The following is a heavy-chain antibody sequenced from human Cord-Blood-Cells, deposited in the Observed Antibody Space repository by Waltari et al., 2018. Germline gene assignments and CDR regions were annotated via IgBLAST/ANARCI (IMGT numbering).Heavy chain of an antibody. CDR2: INHSGST. J-gene: IGHJ6*02. V-gene: IGHV4-34*01. Sequence: QVQLQQWGAGLLKPSETLSLTCAVYGGSFSGYYWSWIRQPPGKGLEWIGEINHSGSTNYNPSLKGRVTRSVDTSKNQCSRKRSSVTAAETAVYYCARDALGDHYGMDVWGQGTTVTVSS. CDR3: ARDALGDHYGMDV. CDR1: GGSFSGYY. D-gene: IGHD3-16*01.